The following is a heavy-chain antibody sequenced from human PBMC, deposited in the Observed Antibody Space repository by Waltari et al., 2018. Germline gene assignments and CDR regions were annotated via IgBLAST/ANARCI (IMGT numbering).Heavy chain of an antibody. J-gene: IGHJ2*01. V-gene: IGHV3-21*01. Sequence: EVQLVESGGGLVKPGGSLRLSCAASGFTFSSYSMNWVRQAPRKGLEWVSSISSSSSYIYYADSVKGRFTISRDNAKNSLYLQMNSLRAEDTAVYYCARADFLPYSGRGRYFDLWGRGTLVTVSS. CDR2: ISSSSSYI. CDR1: GFTFSSYS. D-gene: IGHD1-26*01. CDR3: ARADFLPYSGRGRYFDL.